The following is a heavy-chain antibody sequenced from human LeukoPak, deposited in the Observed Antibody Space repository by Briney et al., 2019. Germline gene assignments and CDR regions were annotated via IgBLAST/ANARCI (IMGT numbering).Heavy chain of an antibody. Sequence: GGSLRLSCAASGFTFSRDWMHWVRQAPGKGLVWVSRINSDGGSTNYADSMKGRFTISRDNAKNTLYLQMNSLRAEDTAVYYCGRALGSYFDYWGQGTLVTVSS. CDR2: INSDGGST. CDR3: GRALGSYFDY. CDR1: GFTFSRDW. D-gene: IGHD1-26*01. V-gene: IGHV3-74*01. J-gene: IGHJ4*02.